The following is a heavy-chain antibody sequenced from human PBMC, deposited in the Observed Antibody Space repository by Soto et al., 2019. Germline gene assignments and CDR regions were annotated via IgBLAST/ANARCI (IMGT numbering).Heavy chain of an antibody. CDR1: GYSFLYYA. CDR2: ISPYNANT. D-gene: IGHD6-19*01. Sequence: QVQLVQSGGEVREPGASVKVSCKASGYSFLYYAISWVRQAPGQGLEWLGWISPYNANTKYGERVQGRVTITTDTATSTAYLELRSLTSDDTAVYYCAVRGSDTSKGLLGWGQGNLVIVSS. CDR3: AVRGSDTSKGLLG. V-gene: IGHV1-18*01. J-gene: IGHJ4*02.